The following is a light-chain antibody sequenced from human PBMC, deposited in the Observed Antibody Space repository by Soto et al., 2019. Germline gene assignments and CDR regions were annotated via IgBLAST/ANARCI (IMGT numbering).Light chain of an antibody. CDR1: QSVNSDF. CDR2: GAS. V-gene: IGKV3-20*01. J-gene: IGKJ1*01. CDR3: QQYRSSSWT. Sequence: EIVLTQSPGTLSLSPGQRASLSCRASQSVNSDFLAWYQQKPGQAPRLLIYGASTRATGIPDRFSGSGSGTDFTLTIGRLEPEDFAVYYRQQYRSSSWTFGQGTKVEIK.